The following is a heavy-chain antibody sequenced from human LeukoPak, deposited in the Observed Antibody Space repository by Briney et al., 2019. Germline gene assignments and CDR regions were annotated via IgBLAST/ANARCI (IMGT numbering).Heavy chain of an antibody. CDR1: GFTFSSYS. CDR2: ISSSSSTI. V-gene: IGHV3-48*01. J-gene: IGHJ4*02. D-gene: IGHD1-20*01. Sequence: GGSLRLSCAASGFTFSSYSMNWVRQAPGKGLEWVSYISSSSSTIYYADSVKGRFTISRDNAKNSLYLRMNSLRAEDTAVYYCARDVTAQRYYFDYWGQGTLVTVSS. CDR3: ARDVTAQRYYFDY.